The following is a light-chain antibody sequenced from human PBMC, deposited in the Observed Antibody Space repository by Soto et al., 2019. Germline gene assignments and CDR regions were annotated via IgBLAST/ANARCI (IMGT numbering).Light chain of an antibody. CDR2: SAS. J-gene: IGKJ4*01. Sequence: DIQMTRSPSSLSASVGDRVTITCRASQSISTYLNWYQQKPGKAPKLLIYSASSLQSGVPSRFSGSGSGTDFTLTISSLQPEDFATYFCQQGYNTPLTFGGGTKVEIK. CDR1: QSISTY. V-gene: IGKV1-39*01. CDR3: QQGYNTPLT.